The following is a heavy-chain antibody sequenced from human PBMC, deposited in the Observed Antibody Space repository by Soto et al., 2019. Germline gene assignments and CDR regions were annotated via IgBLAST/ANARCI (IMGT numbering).Heavy chain of an antibody. CDR2: ISSGSSDT. J-gene: IGHJ4*02. V-gene: IGHV3-21*01. CDR3: ARVAY. CDR1: GFTFSRVC. Sequence: GGSLRLSCAASGFTFSRVCMNWVRQVPGKGLEWVASISSGSSDTWYADSVKGRFIISRDNAQNSLFLQMNTLRPEDTAMYYCARVAYWGPGTQVTVSS.